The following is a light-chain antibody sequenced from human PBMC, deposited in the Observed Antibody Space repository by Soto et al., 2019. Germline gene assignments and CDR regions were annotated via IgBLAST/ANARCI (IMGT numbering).Light chain of an antibody. CDR3: QQYNPSSRT. J-gene: IGKJ1*01. V-gene: IGKV1-5*03. CDR1: QTISSW. CDR2: KAS. Sequence: DIQMTQSPSTLSGSVGDRVTITCRASQTISSWLAWYQQKPGRVPKLLIFKASSLQSGVPSRFSGSGSGTDFTLTISSLQPDDFATYYCQQYNPSSRTFGQGTRVDIK.